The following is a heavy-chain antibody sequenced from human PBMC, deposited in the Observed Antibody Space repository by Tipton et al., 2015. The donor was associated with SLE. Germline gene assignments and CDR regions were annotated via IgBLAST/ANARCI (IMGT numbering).Heavy chain of an antibody. D-gene: IGHD5-18*01. CDR1: GYSFTSYW. J-gene: IGHJ4*02. V-gene: IGHV5-51*01. CDR3: ARQYSYAKGYFDY. Sequence: QPAPSGAEVKKPGESLKISCKGSGYSFTSYWIGWVRQMPGKGLEWMGIIYPGDSDTRYSPPFQGQVTISANKSISTAYLQWSSLKASDTAMYYCARQYSYAKGYFDYWGQGTLVTVSS. CDR2: IYPGDSDT.